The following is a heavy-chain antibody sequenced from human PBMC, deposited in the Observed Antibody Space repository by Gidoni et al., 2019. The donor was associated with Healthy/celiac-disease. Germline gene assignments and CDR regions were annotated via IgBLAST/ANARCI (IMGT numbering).Heavy chain of an antibody. CDR2: IDSGGRT. Sequence: EVQLLLSGGGLVQPGGSLSLSCEASVFTASCNYMGLARQAPGTGLESVSVIDSGGRTYYVDSVKGRFTIAGNNSKNTLYLQRNSLRAEDTAVYYCATGVVVTAQTESFFDYWGQGTLVTVSS. D-gene: IGHD2-21*02. V-gene: IGHV3-53*04. CDR3: ATGVVVTAQTESFFDY. J-gene: IGHJ4*02. CDR1: VFTASCNY.